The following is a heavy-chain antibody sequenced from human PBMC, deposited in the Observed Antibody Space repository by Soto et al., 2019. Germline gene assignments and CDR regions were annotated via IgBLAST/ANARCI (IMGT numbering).Heavy chain of an antibody. CDR1: GFTFRSYG. V-gene: IGHV3-33*01. CDR2: IWYDGSNK. J-gene: IGHJ6*02. D-gene: IGHD2-15*01. Sequence: PGGSQRLSCTAPGFTFRSYGRHWVRQAPGKGLEWVAVIWYDGSNKYYADSVKGRFTISRDNSKNTLYLQMNSLRAEDTAVYYCARDIVVVVAATDYYYGMDVWGQGTTVTVSS. CDR3: ARDIVVVVAATDYYYGMDV.